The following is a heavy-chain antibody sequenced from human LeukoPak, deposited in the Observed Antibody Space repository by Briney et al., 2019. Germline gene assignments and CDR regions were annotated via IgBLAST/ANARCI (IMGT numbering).Heavy chain of an antibody. CDR1: GYTFIGYY. D-gene: IGHD5-24*01. J-gene: IGHJ4*02. CDR3: AREGVIGDGYNFFDY. V-gene: IGHV1-2*02. CDR2: INPHSGGT. Sequence: ASVKVSCKASGYTFIGYYMHWVRQAPGQGLEWMGWINPHSGGTNSEQNFQGRVTMSRDTSISTVYMELSRLRSDDTALYYRAREGVIGDGYNFFDYWGQGTLVTVSS.